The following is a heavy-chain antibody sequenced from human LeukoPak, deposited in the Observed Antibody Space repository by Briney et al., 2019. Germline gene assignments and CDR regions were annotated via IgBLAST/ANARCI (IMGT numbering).Heavy chain of an antibody. D-gene: IGHD3-22*01. CDR1: GYTLTSYG. CDR3: ARDLWAYYYDSSGYFPFDY. Sequence: ASVKVSCKASGYTLTSYGISWVRQAPGQGLEWMGWISAYNGNTNYAQKLQGRVTMTTDTSTSTAYMELRSLRSDDTAVYDCARDLWAYYYDSSGYFPFDYWGQGTLVTVSS. V-gene: IGHV1-18*01. J-gene: IGHJ4*02. CDR2: ISAYNGNT.